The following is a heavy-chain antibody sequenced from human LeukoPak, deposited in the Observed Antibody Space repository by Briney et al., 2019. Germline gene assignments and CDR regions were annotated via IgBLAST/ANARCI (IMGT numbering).Heavy chain of an antibody. Sequence: ASVKVSCKVSGYTLTELSMHWVRQAPGKGLEWMGGFDPEDGETTYAQKFQGRVTMTEDTSTDTAYMELSSLRSEDTAVYYCATIPLRVVTATFDYWGQGTLVTVSS. CDR2: FDPEDGET. J-gene: IGHJ4*02. V-gene: IGHV1-24*01. D-gene: IGHD2-21*02. CDR1: GYTLTELS. CDR3: ATIPLRVVTATFDY.